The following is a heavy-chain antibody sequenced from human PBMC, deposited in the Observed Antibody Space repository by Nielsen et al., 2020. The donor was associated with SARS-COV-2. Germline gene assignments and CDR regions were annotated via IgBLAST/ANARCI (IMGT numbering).Heavy chain of an antibody. CDR1: GFTFSSYP. J-gene: IGHJ4*02. V-gene: IGHV3-30*04. CDR3: AKRLHPLYGSGSYPDV. CDR2: ISYDGSNK. D-gene: IGHD3-10*01. Sequence: GESLKISCAASGFTFSSYPMNWVRQAPGKGLEWVASISYDGSNKDYADSVKGRFTISRDNSKSTLYLQMNSLRAEDTAMYYCAKRLHPLYGSGSYPDVWGQGTLVTVSS.